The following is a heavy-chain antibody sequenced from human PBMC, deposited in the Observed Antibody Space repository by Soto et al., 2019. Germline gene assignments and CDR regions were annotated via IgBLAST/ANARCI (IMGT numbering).Heavy chain of an antibody. CDR1: GGTFSSYT. CDR2: IIPILGIA. V-gene: IGHV1-69*02. Sequence: QVQLVQSGAEVKKPGSSVKVSCKASGGTFSSYTISWVRQAPGQGLEWMGRIIPILGIANYAQKFQGRVTITADKSPSTADMELSSLRSEDTAVYSCASRYDSGDYWGQGPLVTVSS. CDR3: ASRYDSGDY. D-gene: IGHD3-22*01. J-gene: IGHJ4*02.